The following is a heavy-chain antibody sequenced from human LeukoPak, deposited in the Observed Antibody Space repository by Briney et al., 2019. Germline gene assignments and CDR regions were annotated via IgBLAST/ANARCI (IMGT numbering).Heavy chain of an antibody. V-gene: IGHV1-24*01. J-gene: IGHJ6*03. CDR3: ATLRGYCSGGSCYSLYYYYYMDV. Sequence: ASVKVSCKVSGYTLTELSMHWVRQAPGKELEWMGGFDPEDGETIYAQKFQGRVTMTEGTSTDTAYMELSSLRSEDTAVYYCATLRGYCSGGSCYSLYYYYYMDVWGKGTTVTVSS. CDR2: FDPEDGET. D-gene: IGHD2-15*01. CDR1: GYTLTELS.